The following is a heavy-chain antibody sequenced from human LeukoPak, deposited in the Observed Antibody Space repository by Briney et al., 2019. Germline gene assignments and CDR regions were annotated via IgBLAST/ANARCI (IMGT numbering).Heavy chain of an antibody. D-gene: IGHD1-1*01. Sequence: GASVKVSCKASGYTFTSYDINWVRQATGQGLEWMGWMNPNSGNTGYAQKFQGRVTMTRNTSISTAYMELSSLRSEDTAVYYCARGPLDSWNSRYYYYGMDVWGQGTTVTVSS. CDR1: GYTFTSYD. CDR3: ARGPLDSWNSRYYYYGMDV. J-gene: IGHJ6*02. V-gene: IGHV1-8*01. CDR2: MNPNSGNT.